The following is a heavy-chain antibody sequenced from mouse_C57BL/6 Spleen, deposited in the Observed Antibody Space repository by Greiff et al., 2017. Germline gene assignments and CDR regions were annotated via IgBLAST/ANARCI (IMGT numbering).Heavy chain of an antibody. Sequence: DVHLVESGGGLVKPGGSLKLSCAASGFTFSSYAMSWVRQTPEKRLEWVATLSDGGSYTYYPDNVKGRFTISRDNAKNNLYLQMSHLKSEDTAMYYCAREGFGDYGSRDAMDYWGQGTSVTVSS. CDR1: GFTFSSYA. D-gene: IGHD1-1*01. CDR2: LSDGGSYT. J-gene: IGHJ4*01. CDR3: AREGFGDYGSRDAMDY. V-gene: IGHV5-4*01.